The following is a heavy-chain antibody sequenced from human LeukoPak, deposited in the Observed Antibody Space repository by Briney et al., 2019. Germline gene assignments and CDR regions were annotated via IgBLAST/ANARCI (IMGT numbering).Heavy chain of an antibody. Sequence: PGRSLRLSCAASGFTFSSYGMHWVRQAPGKGLEWVAVISYDGSNKYYADSVKGRFTISRDNSKSTLYLQMNSLRAEDTAVYYCAKTVGATSYWGQGTLVTVSS. CDR3: AKTVGATSY. CDR2: ISYDGSNK. CDR1: GFTFSSYG. J-gene: IGHJ4*02. D-gene: IGHD1-26*01. V-gene: IGHV3-30*18.